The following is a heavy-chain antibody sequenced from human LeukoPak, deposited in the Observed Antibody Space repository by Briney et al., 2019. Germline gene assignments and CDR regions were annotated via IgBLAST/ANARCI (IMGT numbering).Heavy chain of an antibody. J-gene: IGHJ4*02. V-gene: IGHV3-30-3*01. D-gene: IGHD3-22*01. CDR1: GFTFSNYA. CDR3: AREQDFFDRNGCYHY. CDR2: ISYDGTNK. Sequence: GGSLRLSCVGSGFTFSNYAMHWVRQAPGKGLEWVAVISYDGTNKYHADSVKGRFTISRDNSKITLYLQMNSLRPEDTAVYYCAREQDFFDRNGCYHYWGQGTLVTVPS.